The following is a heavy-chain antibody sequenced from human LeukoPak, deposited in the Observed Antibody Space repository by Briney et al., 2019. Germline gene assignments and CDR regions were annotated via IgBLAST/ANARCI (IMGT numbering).Heavy chain of an antibody. D-gene: IGHD6-13*01. CDR1: GGSISSSSYY. CDR3: ARLEAAAGTDY. V-gene: IGHV4-39*01. Sequence: PSETLSLTCTVSGGSISSSSYYWGWLRQPPGKGLEWIGSIYYSGSTYYNPSLKSRVTISVDTSKNLFSLKLSSVTAADTAVYYCARLEAAAGTDYWGQGTLVTVSS. CDR2: IYYSGST. J-gene: IGHJ4*02.